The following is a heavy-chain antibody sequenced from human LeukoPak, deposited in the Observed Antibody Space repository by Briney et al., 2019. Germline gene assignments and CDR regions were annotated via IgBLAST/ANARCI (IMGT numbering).Heavy chain of an antibody. V-gene: IGHV1-18*01. J-gene: IGHJ4*02. CDR1: GYTFTSYG. CDR2: ISAYNGNT. Sequence: ASVKVPCKTSGYTFTSYGISWVRQAPGQGLEWMGWISAYNGNTNYAQKLQGRVTMTRNTSISTAYMELSSLRSEDTAVYYCAREAHPLYYDSSGFSDYWGQGTLVTVSS. D-gene: IGHD3-22*01. CDR3: AREAHPLYYDSSGFSDY.